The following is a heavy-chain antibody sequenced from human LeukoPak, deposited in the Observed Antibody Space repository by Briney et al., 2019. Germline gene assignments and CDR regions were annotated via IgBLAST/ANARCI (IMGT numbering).Heavy chain of an antibody. V-gene: IGHV3-48*03. D-gene: IGHD2-2*03. Sequence: GGSLRLSCAASGFTFSSYEMNWVRQAPGKGLEWVSCISSSGSTIYYADSVKGRFTISRDNAKNSLYLQMNSLRAEDTAVYYCARIGYCSSTSCYDQRGDFDYWGQGTLVTVSS. CDR1: GFTFSSYE. CDR3: ARIGYCSSTSCYDQRGDFDY. J-gene: IGHJ4*02. CDR2: ISSSGSTI.